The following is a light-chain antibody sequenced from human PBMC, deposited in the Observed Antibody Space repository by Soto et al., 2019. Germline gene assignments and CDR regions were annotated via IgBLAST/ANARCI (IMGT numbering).Light chain of an antibody. CDR3: GTWDSSLSAVI. J-gene: IGLJ2*01. CDR1: SSKIGKNY. V-gene: IGLV1-51*01. Sequence: QSALTQPPSVSAAPGQKVTISCSGSSSKIGKNYVSWYQQLPGTAPKLLIYDNNKRPSGIPDRFSGSKSGTSATLGITGLQTGDEADYYCGTWDSSLSAVIIGGGTKVTVL. CDR2: DNN.